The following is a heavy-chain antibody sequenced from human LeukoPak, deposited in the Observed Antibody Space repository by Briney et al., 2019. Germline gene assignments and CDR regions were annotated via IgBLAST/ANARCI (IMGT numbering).Heavy chain of an antibody. D-gene: IGHD4-17*01. CDR3: AKTYGDYEADY. J-gene: IGHJ4*02. CDR1: GFTFSSYG. Sequence: GRSLRLSCAASGFTFSSYGMHWVRQAPGKGLEWVAVISYDGSNKYYADSVKGRFTISRDNSKNTLYLQMNSLRAEDTAVYYCAKTYGDYEADYWGQGTLVTVSS. V-gene: IGHV3-30*18. CDR2: ISYDGSNK.